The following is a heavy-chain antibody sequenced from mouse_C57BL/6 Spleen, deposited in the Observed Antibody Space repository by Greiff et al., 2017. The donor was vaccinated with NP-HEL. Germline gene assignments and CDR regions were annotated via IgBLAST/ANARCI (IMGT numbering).Heavy chain of an antibody. CDR3: ARVGVTTVVDGAMDY. CDR2: IYPRDGST. Sequence: QVQLQQSGPELVKPGASVKLSCKASGYTFTSYDINWVKQRPGQGLEWIGWIYPRDGSTTYNEKFKGKATLTVDTSYSTADMELHSLTSEDSAVYFCARVGVTTVVDGAMDYWGQGTSVTVSS. CDR1: GYTFTSYD. V-gene: IGHV1-85*01. D-gene: IGHD1-1*01. J-gene: IGHJ4*01.